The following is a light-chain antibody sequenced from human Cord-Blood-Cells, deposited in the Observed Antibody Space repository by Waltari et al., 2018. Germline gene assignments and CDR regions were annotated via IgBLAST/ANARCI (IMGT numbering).Light chain of an antibody. CDR3: QQLNSYPRT. Sequence: DIQLTQSPSFLSASVRHRVTITCRASQGISSYLAWDQQKPGKATKLLIYAASTLPSGVPSRFSGSGSGTEFTLTISSLQPEDFATYYCQQLNSYPRTFGQGTKVESK. CDR1: QGISSY. V-gene: IGKV1-9*01. J-gene: IGKJ1*01. CDR2: AAS.